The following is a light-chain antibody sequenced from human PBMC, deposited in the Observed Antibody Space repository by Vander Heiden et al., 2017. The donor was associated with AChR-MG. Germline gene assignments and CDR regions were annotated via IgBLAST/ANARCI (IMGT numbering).Light chain of an antibody. CDR2: GAS. V-gene: IGKV3-20*01. Sequence: EILSTQLPGTLSLSPAVRATVSCRATQSVSSSYLTWYQQKPGQAPRLLIYGASSRASGSPERFSGSGSGTDFTLTISRLEPEDFAVYYCQQNGSSPRTFGQGTKVEIK. CDR1: QSVSSSY. CDR3: QQNGSSPRT. J-gene: IGKJ1*01.